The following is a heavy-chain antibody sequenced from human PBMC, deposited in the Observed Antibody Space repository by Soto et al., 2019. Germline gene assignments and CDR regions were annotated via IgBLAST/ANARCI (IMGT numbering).Heavy chain of an antibody. V-gene: IGHV1-46*01. CDR1: GYTFTSYY. CDR2: INPSGGST. D-gene: IGHD3-16*01. J-gene: IGHJ4*02. CDR3: AKDSHWGIISPTHDH. Sequence: ALVKVSCKASGYTFTSYYMHWVRQAPGQGLEWMGIINPSGGSTSYAQKFQGRVTMTRDTSTSTVYMELSSLRAEDTAIYYCAKDSHWGIISPTHDHWGQGTLVTVSS.